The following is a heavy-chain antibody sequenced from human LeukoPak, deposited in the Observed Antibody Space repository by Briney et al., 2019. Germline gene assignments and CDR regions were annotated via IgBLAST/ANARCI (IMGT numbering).Heavy chain of an antibody. V-gene: IGHV1-24*01. J-gene: IGHJ3*02. Sequence: ASVKVSCKVSGYTLIELSMHWVRQAPGKGLEWMGGFDPEDGETIYAQKFQGRVTMTEDTSTDTAYMELSSLRSEDTAVYYCATGLGQSSGMHDAFDIWGQGTMVTVSS. CDR3: ATGLGQSSGMHDAFDI. CDR2: FDPEDGET. D-gene: IGHD1-1*01. CDR1: GYTLIELS.